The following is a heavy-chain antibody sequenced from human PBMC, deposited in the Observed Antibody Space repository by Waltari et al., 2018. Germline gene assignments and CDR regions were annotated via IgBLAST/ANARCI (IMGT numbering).Heavy chain of an antibody. D-gene: IGHD6-19*01. J-gene: IGHJ1*01. CDR1: GGSISSSSYY. V-gene: IGHV4-39*07. Sequence: QLQLPESGPGLVKPSATLSLTCTVSGGSISSSSYYWGWIRQPPGKGLEWIGSIYYSGSTYYNPSLKSRVTISVDTSKNQFSLKLSSVTGADTAVYYCARDSAVAGAFQHWGQGTLVTVSS. CDR3: ARDSAVAGAFQH. CDR2: IYYSGST.